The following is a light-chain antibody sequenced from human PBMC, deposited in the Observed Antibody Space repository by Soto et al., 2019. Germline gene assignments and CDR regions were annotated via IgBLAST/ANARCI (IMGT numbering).Light chain of an antibody. V-gene: IGKV1-6*01. Sequence: AIQMTQSPSSLSASVGDRVTITCRASQGVRNELGWYQQKPGKAPKLLIYAASSLQSGVPSRFSGSGSGTDFTLTISSLPPEYFATYYCLQDYSYPRTFGQGTKVEIK. CDR3: LQDYSYPRT. CDR2: AAS. J-gene: IGKJ1*01. CDR1: QGVRNE.